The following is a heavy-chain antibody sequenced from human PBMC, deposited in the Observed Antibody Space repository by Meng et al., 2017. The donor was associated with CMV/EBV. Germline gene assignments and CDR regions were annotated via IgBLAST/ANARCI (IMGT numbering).Heavy chain of an antibody. CDR3: AKVGAVAGSYESPFGY. D-gene: IGHD1-26*01. J-gene: IGHJ4*02. CDR2: ISVSGGST. Sequence: GESLKISCAASGFTFSSYAMSWVRQAPGKGLEWVSAISVSGGSTYYADSVKGRFTISRDNSKTTLYLQMSSLRAEDTAVYYCAKVGAVAGSYESPFGYWGQGTLVTVSS. V-gene: IGHV3-23*01. CDR1: GFTFSSYA.